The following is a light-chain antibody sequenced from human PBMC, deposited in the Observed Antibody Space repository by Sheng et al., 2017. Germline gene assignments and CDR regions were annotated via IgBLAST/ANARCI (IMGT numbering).Light chain of an antibody. J-gene: IGKJ4*01. CDR1: QDINNH. V-gene: IGKV1-33*01. Sequence: DIQMTQSPSSLSASVGDRVTITCQASQDINNHLNWYQQKPGRAPKLLIYAASNLESGVPSRFSGSGSGTDFIFNISSLQPEDIATYYXQQFKYILSFGGGTKVEIK. CDR2: AAS. CDR3: QQFKYILS.